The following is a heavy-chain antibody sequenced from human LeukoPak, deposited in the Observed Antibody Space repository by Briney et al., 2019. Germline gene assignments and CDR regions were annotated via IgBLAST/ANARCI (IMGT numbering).Heavy chain of an antibody. CDR2: IIPIFVTA. D-gene: IGHD2-15*01. Sequence: GASLKPSCKASGATFSSYAITWGPQSPGHGLQCMGGIIPIFVTANYAQKFQGRVTITADESTSTAYMELSSLRSEDTAVYYCASYCSGGSCYSALDYCGQGNLVTVSS. J-gene: IGHJ4*02. V-gene: IGHV1-69*13. CDR3: ASYCSGGSCYSALDY. CDR1: GATFSSYA.